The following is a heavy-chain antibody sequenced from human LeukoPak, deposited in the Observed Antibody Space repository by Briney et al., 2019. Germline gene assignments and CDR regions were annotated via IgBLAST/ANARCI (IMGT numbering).Heavy chain of an antibody. J-gene: IGHJ4*02. CDR2: INYRGTINYRGGTGMT. CDR3: VRAVSLLPPAW. CDR1: NELITHSTYY. D-gene: IGHD2-15*01. V-gene: IGHV4-39*07. Sequence: SETLSLTCSVSNELITHSTYYWGWVRQPPGKGLEWIGSINYRGTINYRGGTGMTYYNPSLKSRVTILGDTSEDQFFLKVNSVTAADTGVYYCVRAVSLLPPAWWGQGILVTISS.